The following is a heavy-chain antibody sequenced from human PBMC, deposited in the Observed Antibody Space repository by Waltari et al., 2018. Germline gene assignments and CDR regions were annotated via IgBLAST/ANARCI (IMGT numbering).Heavy chain of an antibody. CDR1: GGSISSYY. CDR2: IYYSGST. D-gene: IGHD2-8*01. CDR3: ARANLLNGLGY. V-gene: IGHV4-59*01. J-gene: IGHJ4*02. Sequence: QVQLQESGPGLVKPSETLSLTCTVSGGSISSYYWSWIRQPPGKGLEWIGYIYYSGSTNYNPSRKSRVTISVDTSKKQFSLKLSSVTAADTAVYYCARANLLNGLGYWGQGTLVTVSS.